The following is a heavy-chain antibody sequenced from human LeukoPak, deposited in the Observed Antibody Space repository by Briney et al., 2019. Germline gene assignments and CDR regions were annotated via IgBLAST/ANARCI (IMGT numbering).Heavy chain of an antibody. J-gene: IGHJ4*02. Sequence: ASVKVSCKASGYTFISYAIHWVRQAPGQRLEWMGWTNAGNGNTKYSQKFQGRVTITRDTSATTAYMELSSLRSEDTAVYYCASLDWGVSDFDYWGQGTLVTVSS. CDR3: ASLDWGVSDFDY. CDR2: TNAGNGNT. D-gene: IGHD7-27*01. V-gene: IGHV1-3*01. CDR1: GYTFISYA.